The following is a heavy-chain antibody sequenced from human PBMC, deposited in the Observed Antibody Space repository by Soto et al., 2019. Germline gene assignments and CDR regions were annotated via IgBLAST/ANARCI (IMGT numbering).Heavy chain of an antibody. D-gene: IGHD3-3*01. Sequence: TSETLSLTCAVSGYSINSGYYWGWIRQSPGKGLEWIGSVFHSGTTYSTPSLKTRLTISVDTSKNQFSLDLNAVTAADTAVYYCVRDFGDLHDFWSGSDYWGQGIPVTSPQ. CDR2: VFHSGTT. J-gene: IGHJ4*02. CDR3: VRDFGDLHDFWSGSDY. V-gene: IGHV4-38-2*02. CDR1: GYSINSGYY.